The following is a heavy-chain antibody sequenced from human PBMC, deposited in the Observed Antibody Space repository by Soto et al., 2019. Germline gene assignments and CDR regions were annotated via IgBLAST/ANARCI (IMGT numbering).Heavy chain of an antibody. CDR2: IYYSGST. Sequence: PSGTLALTCTVSAGSISSGGYYWSWLREHPGKGLEWIGYIYYSGSTYYNPYLKSRVTISVDTSKNQFSLKLSSVTAADTAVYYCARDHCSGGSCYSGFDYGGQGTLVTVS. D-gene: IGHD2-15*01. CDR1: AGSISSGGYY. CDR3: ARDHCSGGSCYSGFDY. V-gene: IGHV4-31*03. J-gene: IGHJ4*02.